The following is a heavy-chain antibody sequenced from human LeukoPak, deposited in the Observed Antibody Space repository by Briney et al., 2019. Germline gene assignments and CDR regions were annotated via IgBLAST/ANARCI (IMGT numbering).Heavy chain of an antibody. CDR3: ARGPYCSSTSCSYYYYYGMDV. Sequence: GGSLRLSCAASGFTFSSYSMNWVRQAPGKGLEWVSYISSSSSYIYYADSVKGRFTISRDNSKNTLYLQMNSLRAEDTAVYYCARGPYCSSTSCSYYYYYGMDVWGQGTTVTVSS. CDR2: ISSSSSYI. CDR1: GFTFSSYS. V-gene: IGHV3-21*01. D-gene: IGHD2-2*01. J-gene: IGHJ6*02.